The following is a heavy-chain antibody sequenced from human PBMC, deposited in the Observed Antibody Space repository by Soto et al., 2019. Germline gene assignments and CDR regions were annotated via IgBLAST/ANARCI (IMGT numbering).Heavy chain of an antibody. V-gene: IGHV4-4*07. CDR1: GGSISSNY. D-gene: IGHD3-22*01. CDR2: IYTSGST. J-gene: IGHJ4*02. CDR3: ARDSSGYYYLFDY. Sequence: SETLSLTCTVSGGSISSNYWSWIRQPAGKGLEWIGRIYTSGSTNYNPSLKSRVTMSVDTSKSQFSLRLSSVTAADTDVYYCARDSSGYYYLFDYRGQGTLVTVS.